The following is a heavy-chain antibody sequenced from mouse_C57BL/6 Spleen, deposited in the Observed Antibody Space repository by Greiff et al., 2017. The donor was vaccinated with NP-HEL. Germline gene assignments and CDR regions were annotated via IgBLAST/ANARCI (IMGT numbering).Heavy chain of an antibody. Sequence: EVQVVESGEGLVKPGGSLKLSCAASGFTFSSYAMSWVRQTPEKRLEWVAYISSGGDYIYYAATVKGRFTISRDNVRNTLYLQMSSLKSEDTAMYYCTRDRNGRNFDVWGTGTTVTVSS. J-gene: IGHJ1*03. CDR3: TRDRNGRNFDV. CDR1: GFTFSSYA. CDR2: ISSGGDYI. D-gene: IGHD1-1*01. V-gene: IGHV5-9-1*02.